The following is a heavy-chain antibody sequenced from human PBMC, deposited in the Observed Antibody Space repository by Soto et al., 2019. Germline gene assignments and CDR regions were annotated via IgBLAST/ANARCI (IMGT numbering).Heavy chain of an antibody. V-gene: IGHV5-10-1*01. CDR1: GYNFTAFW. J-gene: IGHJ5*01. CDR3: ARVHKNWFDS. CDR2: IDPSDSYT. Sequence: LKISCKATGYNFTAFWLQCVRQMPGKGLEWLGKIDPSDSYTNYSPSFEGHVTISTDNSITTAYLQWSSLRASDTALYFCARVHKNWFDSWAQGTMVTVSS.